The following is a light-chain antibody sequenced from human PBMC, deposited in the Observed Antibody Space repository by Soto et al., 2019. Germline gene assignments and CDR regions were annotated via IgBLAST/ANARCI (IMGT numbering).Light chain of an antibody. J-gene: IGKJ2*01. CDR3: QQSYSTPPYT. CDR1: RSVSNY. Sequence: DLQMTQSPSSLSASIGDRVTITCRASRSVSNYLNWYQQKPGKAPNLLIYSASNLQSGVPSRFSGSGSGTDFTLTISSLQPEDFAVYYCQQSYSTPPYTFGQGTKLEIK. V-gene: IGKV1-39*01. CDR2: SAS.